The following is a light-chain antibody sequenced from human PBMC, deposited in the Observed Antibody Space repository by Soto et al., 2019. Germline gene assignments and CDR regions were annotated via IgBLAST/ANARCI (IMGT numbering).Light chain of an antibody. CDR1: RSNIGAGYD. CDR3: QSYDSTLSGYV. CDR2: RNH. V-gene: IGLV1-40*01. J-gene: IGLJ1*01. Sequence: QSVLTQPPSVSGAPGQRVTISCTGSRSNIGAGYDVHWYQQIPGAAPKLLIYRNHDRPSGVPDRFAGSKSGTSVSLAITGLQSDDEADYYCQSYDSTLSGYVFGTGTKLTVL.